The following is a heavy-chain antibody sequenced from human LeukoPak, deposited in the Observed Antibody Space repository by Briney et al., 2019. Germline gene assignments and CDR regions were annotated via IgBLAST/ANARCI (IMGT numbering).Heavy chain of an antibody. CDR1: GLTVSRSY. D-gene: IGHD5-12*01. Sequence: GGSLRLSCAASGLTVSRSYLIWVRQAPGKGLEWVSSIYTGGTTYYADSVKGRFTISRDNSKNTLHLQLTSLRADDTALYFCARGTLRSGYDSWGQGTLVTVSS. CDR2: IYTGGTT. CDR3: ARGTLRSGYDS. V-gene: IGHV3-66*01. J-gene: IGHJ4*02.